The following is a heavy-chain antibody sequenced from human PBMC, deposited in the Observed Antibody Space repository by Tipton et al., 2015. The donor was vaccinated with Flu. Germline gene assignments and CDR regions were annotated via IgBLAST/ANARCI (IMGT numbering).Heavy chain of an antibody. CDR3: ARGLMGWDATTDT. CDR1: GFIISNYY. Sequence: TLSLTCAASGFIISNYYMSWVRQAPGKGLECVSVIYTGGSTSYTDSVKGRFTISRDNSKNTLYLQMSGLRVEDTAVYYCARGLMGWDATTDTWGQGTLVTVAS. D-gene: IGHD1-1*01. V-gene: IGHV3-53*01. J-gene: IGHJ5*02. CDR2: IYTGGST.